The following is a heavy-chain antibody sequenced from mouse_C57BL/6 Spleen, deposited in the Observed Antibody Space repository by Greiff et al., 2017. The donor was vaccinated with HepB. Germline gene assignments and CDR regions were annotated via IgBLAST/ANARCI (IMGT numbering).Heavy chain of an antibody. D-gene: IGHD1-1*01. V-gene: IGHV1-82*01. CDR2: IYPGDGDT. J-gene: IGHJ3*01. Sequence: VQLQQSGPELVKPGASVKISCKASGYAFSSSWMNWVKQRPGKGLEWIGRIYPGDGDTNDNGKFKGKATLTADKSSSTAYMQLSSLTSEDSAVYFCARDEYYGDAYWGQGTLVTVSA. CDR1: GYAFSSSW. CDR3: ARDEYYGDAY.